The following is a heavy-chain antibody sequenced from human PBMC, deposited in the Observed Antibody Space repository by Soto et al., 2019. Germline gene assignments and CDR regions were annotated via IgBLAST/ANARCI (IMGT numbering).Heavy chain of an antibody. D-gene: IGHD2-15*01. CDR3: ARGDIVVVVDI. V-gene: IGHV3-33*01. CDR1: GFTFSSYG. J-gene: IGHJ3*02. CDR2: IWYDGSNK. Sequence: PGGSLRLSCAASGFTFSSYGMHWIRQAPGKGLEWVAVIWYDGSNKYYADSVKGRFTISRDNSKNTLYLQMNSLRAEDTAVYYCARGDIVVVVDIWGQGTMVTVS.